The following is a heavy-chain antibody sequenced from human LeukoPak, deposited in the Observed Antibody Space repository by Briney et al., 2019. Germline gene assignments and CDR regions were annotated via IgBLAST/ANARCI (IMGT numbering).Heavy chain of an antibody. CDR2: IRSSGSPT. Sequence: GGSLRLSCVGSGFTFSGYTISWVRQAPGKGLEWVSYIRSSGSPTEYADSVRGRFTISRDNGRNSVYLQMNNLRDDDTGIYYCARSVGVATNGAYWGQGTLVTVSS. V-gene: IGHV3-48*03. CDR3: ARSVGVATNGAY. D-gene: IGHD2-15*01. CDR1: GFTFSGYT. J-gene: IGHJ4*02.